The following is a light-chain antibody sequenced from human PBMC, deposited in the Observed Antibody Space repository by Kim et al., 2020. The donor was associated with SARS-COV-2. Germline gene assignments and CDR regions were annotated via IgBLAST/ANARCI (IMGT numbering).Light chain of an antibody. CDR3: QAWDSSTVV. Sequence: SYELTQPPSVSVSPGQTASITCPGDKLGDKYACWYQQKPGQYPVLVIYQDSKRPSGIPERFSGSNSGNTATLTISGTQAMDEADYYCQAWDSSTVVFGGGTQLTVL. J-gene: IGLJ2*01. CDR2: QDS. V-gene: IGLV3-1*01. CDR1: KLGDKY.